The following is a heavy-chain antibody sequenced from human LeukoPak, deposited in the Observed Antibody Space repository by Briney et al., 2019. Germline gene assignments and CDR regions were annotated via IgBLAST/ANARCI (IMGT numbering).Heavy chain of an antibody. Sequence: SVKVSCKASGGTFSSYAISWVRQAPGQGLEWMGGIIPIFGTANYAQKFQGRVTITADKSTSTAYMELSSLRSEDTAVYYCARGVTPYYYYYYMDVWGKGTTVTVSS. J-gene: IGHJ6*03. CDR1: GGTFSSYA. CDR3: ARGVTPYYYYYYMDV. CDR2: IIPIFGTA. D-gene: IGHD4-23*01. V-gene: IGHV1-69*06.